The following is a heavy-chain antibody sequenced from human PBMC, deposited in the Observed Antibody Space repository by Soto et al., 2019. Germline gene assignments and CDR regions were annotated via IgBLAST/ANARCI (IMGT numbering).Heavy chain of an antibody. J-gene: IGHJ5*02. CDR3: ARGLTVVVVPAARWFDP. CDR1: GGSFSGYY. D-gene: IGHD2-2*01. Sequence: LSLTCAVYGGSFSGYYWSWIRQPPGKGLEWIGEINHSGSTNYNPSLKSRVTISVDTSKNQFSLKLSSVTAADTAVYYCARGLTVVVVPAARWFDPWGQGTLVTVSS. V-gene: IGHV4-34*01. CDR2: INHSGST.